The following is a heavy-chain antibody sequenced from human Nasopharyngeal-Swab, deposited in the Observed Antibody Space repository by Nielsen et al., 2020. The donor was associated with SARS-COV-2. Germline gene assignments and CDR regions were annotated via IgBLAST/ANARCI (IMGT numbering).Heavy chain of an antibody. CDR2: ISGSGGGT. Sequence: GGSLRLSCAASGFSFSNYGMSWVRQAPGKGLEWVSSISGSGGGTQYADSVKGRFTISRDDSKNTAFLQLDSLKTEDTALYYCTTDFYFDYWGQGTLVTVSS. CDR3: TTDFYFDY. CDR1: GFSFSNYG. V-gene: IGHV3-23*01. J-gene: IGHJ4*02.